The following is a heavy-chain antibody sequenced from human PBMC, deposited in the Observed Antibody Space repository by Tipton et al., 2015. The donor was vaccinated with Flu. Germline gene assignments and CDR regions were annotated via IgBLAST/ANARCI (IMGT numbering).Heavy chain of an antibody. CDR2: FYYDVGT. J-gene: IGHJ4*02. CDR3: VRTKDGYTLSNFVY. Sequence: LRLSCTVPGASLRSSSYYWGWIRQPQGKGLEWIGSFYYDVGTYYNPSLNSRVTISVDESKNQFSLRLTSVTAADTAVYYCVRTKDGYTLSNFVYWGQGTLVTVSS. CDR1: GASLRSSSYY. V-gene: IGHV4-39*07. D-gene: IGHD5-24*01.